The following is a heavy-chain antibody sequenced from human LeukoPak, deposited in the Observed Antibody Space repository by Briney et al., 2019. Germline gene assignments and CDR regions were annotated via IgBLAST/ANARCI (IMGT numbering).Heavy chain of an antibody. D-gene: IGHD5-12*01. J-gene: IGHJ4*02. V-gene: IGHV3-21*01. CDR1: GFTFSSYS. Sequence: GGSLRLSCAASGFTFSSYSMNWVRQAPGKGLEWVSSISSSSSYIYYADSVKGRFTISRDNAKNSLYLQMNSLRAEDTAVYYCARDSIVATPFDYWGQGTLVTVSS. CDR2: ISSSSSYI. CDR3: ARDSIVATPFDY.